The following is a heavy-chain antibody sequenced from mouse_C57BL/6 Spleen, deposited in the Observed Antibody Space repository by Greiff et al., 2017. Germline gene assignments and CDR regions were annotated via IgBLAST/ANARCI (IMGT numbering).Heavy chain of an antibody. CDR2: ISSGSSTI. V-gene: IGHV5-17*01. D-gene: IGHD2-4*01. CDR1: GFTFSDYG. J-gene: IGHJ3*01. CDR3: AREGDYDGRFAY. Sequence: EVKLQESGGGLVKPGGSLKLSCAASGFTFSDYGMHWVRQAPEKGLEWVAYISSGSSTIYYADTVKGRFTISRDNAKNTLFLQMTSLRSEDTAMYYCAREGDYDGRFAYWGPGTLVTVSA.